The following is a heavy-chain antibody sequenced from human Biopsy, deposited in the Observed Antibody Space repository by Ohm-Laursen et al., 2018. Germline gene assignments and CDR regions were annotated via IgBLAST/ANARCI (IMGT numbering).Heavy chain of an antibody. CDR3: AADINVWNVNY. D-gene: IGHD1-1*01. Sequence: SVKVSCKVSGYTLTALSMHWVRQAPGRGPEWMGGFAPENGKTIYAQKFQGRITMTEDTSTDTAYMELSSLRSEDTAVYYCAADINVWNVNYWGQGTQVTVSS. CDR2: FAPENGKT. J-gene: IGHJ4*02. CDR1: GYTLTALS. V-gene: IGHV1-24*01.